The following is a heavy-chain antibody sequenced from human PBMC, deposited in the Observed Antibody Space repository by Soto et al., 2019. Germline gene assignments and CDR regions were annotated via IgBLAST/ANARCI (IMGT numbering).Heavy chain of an antibody. CDR1: GFTFSLYA. V-gene: IGHV3-21*02. D-gene: IGHD3-22*01. CDR3: VRARATDSRPDY. Sequence: EVQLVESGGGLVKPGGSLRLSCAASGFTFSLYAMIWVRQAPGKGLEWVSSVSSGSSYIYSADSLKGRFTISRDDAKNSLYLQMYSLRADDTAIYYCVRARATDSRPDYWGQGSLVTVSS. CDR2: VSSGSSYI. J-gene: IGHJ4*02.